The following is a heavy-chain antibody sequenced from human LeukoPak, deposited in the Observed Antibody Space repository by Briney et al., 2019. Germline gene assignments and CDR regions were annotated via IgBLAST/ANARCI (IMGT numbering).Heavy chain of an antibody. CDR3: ATLKSGDY. Sequence: GSLRLSCAASGFLVSSDYMSWVRQAPGKGLEWVSIIYSDGSTYYADSVRGRFTISRDNSKSTLYLQMNSLKAEDTAVYYCATLKSGDYWGQGTLVTVSS. CDR2: IYSDGST. J-gene: IGHJ4*01. CDR1: GFLVSSDY. V-gene: IGHV3-53*01.